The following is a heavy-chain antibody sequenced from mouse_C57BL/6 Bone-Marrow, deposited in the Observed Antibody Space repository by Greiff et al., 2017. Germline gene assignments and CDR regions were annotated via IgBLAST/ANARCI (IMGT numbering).Heavy chain of an antibody. D-gene: IGHD2-3*01. CDR2: IYPGDGDT. Sequence: QVQLQQSGPELVKPGASVKISCKASGYAFSSSWMNWVKQRPGKGLEWIGRIYPGDGDTNYNGKFKGKATLTADKSSSTAYMQLSSLTSEDSAVYFCARGLLPYWYFDVWGTGTTVTVSS. J-gene: IGHJ1*03. V-gene: IGHV1-82*01. CDR3: ARGLLPYWYFDV. CDR1: GYAFSSSW.